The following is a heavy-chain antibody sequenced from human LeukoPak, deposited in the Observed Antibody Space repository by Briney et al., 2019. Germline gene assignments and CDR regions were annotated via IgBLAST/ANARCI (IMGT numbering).Heavy chain of an antibody. CDR1: GFTFSSYS. CDR3: ARRHGDYLGGFEY. J-gene: IGHJ4*02. D-gene: IGHD4-17*01. Sequence: GGSLRLSCAASGFTFSSYSMNWVRQAPGKGLEWVSSISSSSSYIYYADSVKGRFTISRDNAKNSLYLQMNSLRAEDTAVYYCARRHGDYLGGFEYWGQGTLVTVSS. CDR2: ISSSSSYI. V-gene: IGHV3-21*01.